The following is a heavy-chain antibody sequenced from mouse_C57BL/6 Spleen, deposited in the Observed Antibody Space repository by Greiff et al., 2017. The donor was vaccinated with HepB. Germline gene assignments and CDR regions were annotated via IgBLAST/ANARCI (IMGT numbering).Heavy chain of an antibody. J-gene: IGHJ4*01. V-gene: IGHV1-39*01. CDR2: INPNYGTT. CDR1: GYSFTDYN. Sequence: VQLKESGPELVKPGASVKISCKASGYSFTDYNMNWVKQSNGKSLEWIGVINPNYGTTSYNQKFKGKATLTVDQSSSTAYMQLNSLTSEDSAVYYCAREENYDHDSLYYAMDYWGQGTSVTVSS. CDR3: AREENYDHDSLYYAMDY. D-gene: IGHD2-4*01.